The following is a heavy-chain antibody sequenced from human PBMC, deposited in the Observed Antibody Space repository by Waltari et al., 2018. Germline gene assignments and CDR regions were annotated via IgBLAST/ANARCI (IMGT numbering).Heavy chain of an antibody. J-gene: IGHJ6*02. CDR2: MNPSGGST. CDR1: GYTFTSYY. D-gene: IGHD5-12*01. V-gene: IGHV1-46*01. Sequence: QVQLVQSGAEVKKPGASVKVSCKASGYTFTSYYMHWVRQAPGQGLEWMGIMNPSGGSTSNAQKFQGRVTMTRDTSTSTVYMELSSLRSEETAVYYWARVFRGATIRNDYYYGMDVWGQGTTVTVSS. CDR3: ARVFRGATIRNDYYYGMDV.